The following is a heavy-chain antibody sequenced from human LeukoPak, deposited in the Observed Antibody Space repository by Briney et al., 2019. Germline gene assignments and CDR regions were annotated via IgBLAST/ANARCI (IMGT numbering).Heavy chain of an antibody. V-gene: IGHV4-59*04. J-gene: IGHJ4*02. Sequence: SETLSLTCTVSGSSISSYYWSWIRQPPGKGLEWIGYIYYSGSTYYNPSLKSRVTISVDTSKNQFSLKLSSVTAADTAVYYCARGNYYDSSGYMSDIPPAVETKKSFDYWGQGTLVTVSS. CDR2: IYYSGST. D-gene: IGHD3-22*01. CDR1: GSSISSYY. CDR3: ARGNYYDSSGYMSDIPPAVETKKSFDY.